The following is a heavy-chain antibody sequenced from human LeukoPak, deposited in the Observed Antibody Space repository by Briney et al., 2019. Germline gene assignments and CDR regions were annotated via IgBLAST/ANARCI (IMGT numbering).Heavy chain of an antibody. CDR1: GFTFSSYE. CDR3: ARYPSRYCTSTSCYLVH. V-gene: IGHV3-48*03. J-gene: IGHJ5*02. CDR2: ISGIGSTI. D-gene: IGHD2-2*01. Sequence: GGSLRLSCAASGFTFSSYEMNWVRQAPGKGLEWVSYISGIGSTIYYADSVKGRFTISRDNAKHSLYLQMHSLRAEDTAVYYCARYPSRYCTSTSCYLVHWGQGALVTVSS.